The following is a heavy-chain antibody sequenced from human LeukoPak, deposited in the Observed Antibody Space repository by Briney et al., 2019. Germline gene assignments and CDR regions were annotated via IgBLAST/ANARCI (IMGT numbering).Heavy chain of an antibody. Sequence: GGSLRLSCTASGFAFSVYAMSWLRQAPGKGLEWVSVIYSGGSIYYADSVKGRFTISRDKSKNTLYLQMNSLRAEDTAVYYCARPPYGGVDYWGQEPWSPSPQ. CDR1: GFAFSVYA. CDR2: IYSGGSI. D-gene: IGHD4-23*01. J-gene: IGHJ4*01. CDR3: ARPPYGGVDY. V-gene: IGHV3-66*04.